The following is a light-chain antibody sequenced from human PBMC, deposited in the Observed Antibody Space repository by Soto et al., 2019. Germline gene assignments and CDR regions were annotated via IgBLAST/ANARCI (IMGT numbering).Light chain of an antibody. J-gene: IGLJ2*01. CDR1: SSNIETNY. CDR2: SND. CDR3: SATDDRLSGPV. V-gene: IGLV1-47*02. Sequence: QSVLTQPPSASGTPGQRVTISCSGSSSNIETNYVYWYQHLPGAAPKLLIYSNDQQPSGVPDRFSASKSGTSASLAISGLRSEDEGDYYCSATDDRLSGPVFGGGTKLTVL.